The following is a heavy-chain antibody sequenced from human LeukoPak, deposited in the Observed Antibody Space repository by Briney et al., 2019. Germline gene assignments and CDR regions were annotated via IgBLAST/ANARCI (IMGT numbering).Heavy chain of an antibody. J-gene: IGHJ4*02. D-gene: IGHD1-14*01. CDR2: INSDESRT. CDR3: ARGTGYGVFDY. CDR1: GFPFSSYW. Sequence: GGSLRLSCAASGFPFSSYWMNWVRQAPGKGLVWVSRINSDESRTNYADSVKGRFTISRDNAKNTLYLQMNSLRAEDTTVYYCARGTGYGVFDYWGQGTLVTVSS. V-gene: IGHV3-74*01.